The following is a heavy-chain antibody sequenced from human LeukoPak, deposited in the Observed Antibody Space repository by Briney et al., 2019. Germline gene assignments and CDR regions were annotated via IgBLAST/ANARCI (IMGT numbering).Heavy chain of an antibody. D-gene: IGHD1-26*01. CDR1: GFTFDDHG. Sequence: GGSLRLSCAASGFTFDDHGMSWVRQAPGKGLEWVSGIKWDGGRTGYADSVKGRFTISRDNAKNSVYLQMNSLRAEGTALYYCARTGSGSYDAQMDYWGQGTLVTVSS. CDR3: ARTGSGSYDAQMDY. J-gene: IGHJ4*02. CDR2: IKWDGGRT. V-gene: IGHV3-20*04.